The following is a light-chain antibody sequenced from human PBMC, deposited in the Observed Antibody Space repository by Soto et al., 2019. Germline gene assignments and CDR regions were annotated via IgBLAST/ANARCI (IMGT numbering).Light chain of an antibody. Sequence: AIQLTQSPSSLSASVGDRVAVTCRASRDIRSALAWYQQRPGKPPKLLIYDASTLESGVPARFSGSGSGSDFTLSISSLQPEDFATSYCQQFNSSPLTFGQGTRVEI. CDR3: QQFNSSPLT. CDR2: DAS. J-gene: IGKJ1*01. V-gene: IGKV1-13*02. CDR1: RDIRSA.